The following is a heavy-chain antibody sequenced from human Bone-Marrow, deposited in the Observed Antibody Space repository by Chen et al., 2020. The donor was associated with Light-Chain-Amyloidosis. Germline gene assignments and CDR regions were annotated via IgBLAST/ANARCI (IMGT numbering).Heavy chain of an antibody. CDR2: IIPTFDTA. CDR1: GGTFINYA. V-gene: IGHV1-69*01. J-gene: IGHJ4*02. Sequence: QVQLVQSGAEVRKPGSSVKVSCKASGGTFINYALNWVRQAPGQGLEWMGWIIPTFDTAAYGQQFQGRVTIIADESTSTAYMGLSSLRSEDTAVYYCARARLQYSSGWPFDYWGQGTLVTVSS. CDR3: ARARLQYSSGWPFDY. D-gene: IGHD6-19*01.